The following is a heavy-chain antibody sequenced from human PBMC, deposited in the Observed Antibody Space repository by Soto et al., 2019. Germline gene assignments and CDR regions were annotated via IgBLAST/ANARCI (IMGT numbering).Heavy chain of an antibody. CDR1: GFTFTSSA. Sequence: ASVKVSCXASGFTFTSSAVQWVRQARGQRLEWIGWIVVGSGNTNYAQKFQERVTITRDMSTSTAYMELSSLRSEDTAVYYCAAAANYYDSSGYFPDAFDIWGQGTMVTVSS. J-gene: IGHJ3*02. D-gene: IGHD3-22*01. CDR2: IVVGSGNT. V-gene: IGHV1-58*01. CDR3: AAAANYYDSSGYFPDAFDI.